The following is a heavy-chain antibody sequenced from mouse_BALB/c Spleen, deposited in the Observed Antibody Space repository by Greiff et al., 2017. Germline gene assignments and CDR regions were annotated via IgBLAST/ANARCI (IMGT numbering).Heavy chain of an antibody. V-gene: IGHV1-14*01. Sequence: SGPELVKPGASVKMSCKASGYTFTSYVMHWVKQKPGQGLEWIGYINPYNDGTKYNEKFKGKATLTSDKSSSTAYMELSSLTSEDSAVYYCARENYYDYSHWYFDVWGAGTTVTVSS. CDR2: INPYNDGT. CDR3: ARENYYDYSHWYFDV. CDR1: GYTFTSYV. D-gene: IGHD2-4*01. J-gene: IGHJ1*01.